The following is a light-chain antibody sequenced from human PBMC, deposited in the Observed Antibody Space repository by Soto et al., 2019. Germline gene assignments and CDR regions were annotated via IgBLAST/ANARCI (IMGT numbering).Light chain of an antibody. CDR3: SSYTTTYTPLYV. CDR1: SSDIGGYNY. J-gene: IGLJ1*01. V-gene: IGLV2-14*01. CDR2: EVS. Sequence: VLTQPASVSGSPGQSITISCTGTSSDIGGYNYVSWYQQHPGKAPKLMIYEVSNRPSGVSNRFSGSKSGNTASLTISGLQAEDEADYYCSSYTTTYTPLYVFGTGTKVTVL.